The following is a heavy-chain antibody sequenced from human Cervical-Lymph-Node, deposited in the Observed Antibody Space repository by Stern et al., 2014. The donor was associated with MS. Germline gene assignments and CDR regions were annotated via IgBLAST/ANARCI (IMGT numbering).Heavy chain of an antibody. J-gene: IGHJ3*02. CDR3: ARPRTAARRDAFDI. Sequence: VQLVQSGAEVKKPGASVKVSCKASGYTFINFYMHWVRQAPGQGLEWMGIITPSGGSTNYAEKFQGRVTMTRDTSTSTVYMELSSLRSEDTAVYYCARPRTAARRDAFDIWGQGTMVTVSS. CDR2: ITPSGGST. CDR1: GYTFINFY. D-gene: IGHD6-6*01. V-gene: IGHV1-46*01.